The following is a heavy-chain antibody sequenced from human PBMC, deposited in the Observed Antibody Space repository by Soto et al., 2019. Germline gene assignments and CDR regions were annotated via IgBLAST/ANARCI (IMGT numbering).Heavy chain of an antibody. CDR1: GDSISAYS. CDR2: IHYNGNT. Sequence: SETLSLTCTVSGDSISAYSCSWVRQPPGKGLEWIGNIHYNGNTKYNPSLKSRVTMSVDTSKNQFSLKLISVTAADTAKYFCAREGNLGRWLQPLDFWGQGTLVTV. D-gene: IGHD5-12*01. V-gene: IGHV4-59*01. J-gene: IGHJ4*02. CDR3: AREGNLGRWLQPLDF.